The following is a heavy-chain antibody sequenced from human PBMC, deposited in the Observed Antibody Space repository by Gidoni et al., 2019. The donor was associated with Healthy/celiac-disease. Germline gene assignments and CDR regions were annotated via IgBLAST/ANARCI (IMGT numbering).Heavy chain of an antibody. Sequence: QVQLVESGGGVVQPGRSLRLSCAASGFTFSSSGMHWVRQAPGKGLEWVAVISYEGSNKYYADSVKGRFTISRDNSKNTLYLQMNSLRAEDTAVYYCAKGFGLQGTGYYYGMDVWGQGTTVTVSS. V-gene: IGHV3-30*18. CDR2: ISYEGSNK. CDR1: GFTFSSSG. CDR3: AKGFGLQGTGYYYGMDV. J-gene: IGHJ6*02. D-gene: IGHD4-4*01.